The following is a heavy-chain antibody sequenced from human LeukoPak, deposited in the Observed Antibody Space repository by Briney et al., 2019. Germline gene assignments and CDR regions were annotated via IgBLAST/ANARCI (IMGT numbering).Heavy chain of an antibody. Sequence: PGGSLRLSCVASGLTFSRYSMHWVRQAPGKGLVWVSHVNSDGSGTDYADSVKGRFTISRDNAKNTLYLQMNSLRVEDTAVYYCVCLGLGGLSLDWGQGTLVTVSS. D-gene: IGHD3-16*01. J-gene: IGHJ4*02. CDR1: GLTFSRYS. CDR2: VNSDGSGT. CDR3: VCLGLGGLSLD. V-gene: IGHV3-74*01.